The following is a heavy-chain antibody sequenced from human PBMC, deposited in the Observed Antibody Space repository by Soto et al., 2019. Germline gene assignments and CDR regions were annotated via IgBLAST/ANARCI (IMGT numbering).Heavy chain of an antibody. CDR2: ISGSGGST. CDR1: GFTFSSYA. J-gene: IGHJ6*02. CDR3: AKPLEASGLRFLEWPNQYGMDV. D-gene: IGHD3-3*01. Sequence: GGSLRLSCAASGFTFSSYAMSWVRQAPGKGLEWVSAISGSGGSTYYADSVKGRFTISRDNSKNTLYLQMNSLRAEDTAVYYCAKPLEASGLRFLEWPNQYGMDVWGQGTTVTSP. V-gene: IGHV3-23*01.